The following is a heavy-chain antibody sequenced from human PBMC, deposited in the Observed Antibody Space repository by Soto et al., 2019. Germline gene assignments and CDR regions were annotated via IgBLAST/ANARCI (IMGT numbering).Heavy chain of an antibody. Sequence: GASVKVSCKVSGDTLTELSMLWVRQTSGKGLEWMGGFDPEGGETVYAQKFQGRVAMTEDTSTDTAYMELSSLRSDDTAVYYCARDRGSGWWNWFDPWGQGTLVTVSS. CDR2: FDPEGGET. CDR1: GDTLTELS. CDR3: ARDRGSGWWNWFDP. V-gene: IGHV1-24*01. D-gene: IGHD6-19*01. J-gene: IGHJ5*02.